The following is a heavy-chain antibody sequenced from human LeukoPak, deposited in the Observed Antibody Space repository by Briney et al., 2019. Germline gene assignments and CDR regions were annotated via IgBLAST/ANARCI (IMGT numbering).Heavy chain of an antibody. V-gene: IGHV3-23*01. D-gene: IGHD5-12*01. Sequence: PGGSLRLSCAASGFTFSSYAMSWVRQAPGKGLEWVSAISGSGGSTYYADSVKGRFTISRDNSKNTLYLQMNSLRAEDTAVYYCAKDPSAYDYYYYYYMDVWGKGTTVTVSS. CDR2: ISGSGGST. CDR1: GFTFSSYA. CDR3: AKDPSAYDYYYYYYMDV. J-gene: IGHJ6*03.